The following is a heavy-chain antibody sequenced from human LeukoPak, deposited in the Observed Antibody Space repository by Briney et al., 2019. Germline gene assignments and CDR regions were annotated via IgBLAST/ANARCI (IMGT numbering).Heavy chain of an antibody. J-gene: IGHJ4*02. V-gene: IGHV3-23*01. CDR2: MSGSGG. CDR3: AKSRLPYDSSGYYSFDY. D-gene: IGHD3-22*01. CDR1: GFTFTTYA. Sequence: GGSLRLSCAAAGFTFTTYAMSWVRQAPGEGLEWVSSMSGSGGNYADSVKGRFTISRDNSKNTLYLQMNSLRAEDTAVYYCAKSRLPYDSSGYYSFDYWGQGTLVTVSS.